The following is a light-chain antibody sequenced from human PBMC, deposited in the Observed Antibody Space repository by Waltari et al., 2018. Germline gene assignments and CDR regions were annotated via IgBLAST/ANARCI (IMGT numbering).Light chain of an antibody. V-gene: IGLV1-44*01. J-gene: IGLJ3*02. CDR3: AAWDDALNGRV. Sequence: QSVLAQPPAASGTPGQGVTIPCSGSSSNIGGNGVSGYQQLPGTAPKLLIHTNDQRPSGVPDRFSASKSGTSASLAISGLQSEDEAHYFCAAWDDALNGRVFGGGTKVTVL. CDR2: TND. CDR1: SSNIGGNG.